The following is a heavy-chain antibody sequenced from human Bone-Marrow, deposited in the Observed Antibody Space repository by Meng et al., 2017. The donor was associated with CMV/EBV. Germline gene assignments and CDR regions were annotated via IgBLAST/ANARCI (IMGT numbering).Heavy chain of an antibody. CDR1: TFSSYA. V-gene: IGHV1-69*10. CDR3: ARDRATSIAARQIIWFDP. J-gene: IGHJ5*02. CDR2: IIPILGIA. Sequence: TFSSYAISWVRQAPGQGLKWMGGIIPILGIANYAQKFQGRVTITADKSTSTAYMELSSLRSEDTAVYYCARDRATSIAARQIIWFDPWGQGTLVTVSS. D-gene: IGHD6-6*01.